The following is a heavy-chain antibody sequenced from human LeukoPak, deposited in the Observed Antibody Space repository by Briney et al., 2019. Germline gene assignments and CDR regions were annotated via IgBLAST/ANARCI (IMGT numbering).Heavy chain of an antibody. D-gene: IGHD3-16*01. CDR3: ARDLGFMITFRGVTDH. V-gene: IGHV3-30*04. CDR2: ISYDGSNK. Sequence: GGSLRLSCAASGFTFSSYAMHWVRQAPGKGLEWVAVISYDGSNKYYADSVKGRFTISRDNSKNTLYLQMNSLRAEDTAVYYCARDLGFMITFRGVTDHGGQGTLVTVSS. CDR1: GFTFSSYA. J-gene: IGHJ4*02.